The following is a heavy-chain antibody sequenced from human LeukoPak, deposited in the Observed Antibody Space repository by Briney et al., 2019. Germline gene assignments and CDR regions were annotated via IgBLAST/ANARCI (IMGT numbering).Heavy chain of an antibody. V-gene: IGHV3-23*01. J-gene: IGHJ4*02. CDR2: ISGSGGST. CDR3: AKHLRKVLRFLEWLPHDY. D-gene: IGHD3-3*01. CDR1: GFTFSSYA. Sequence: GGSLRLSCAASGFTFSSYAMSWVRQAPGKGLEWVSAISGSGGSTYYADSVKGRFTISRDNSKNTLYLQMNSLRAEDTAVYYCAKHLRKVLRFLEWLPHDYWGQGTLVTVSP.